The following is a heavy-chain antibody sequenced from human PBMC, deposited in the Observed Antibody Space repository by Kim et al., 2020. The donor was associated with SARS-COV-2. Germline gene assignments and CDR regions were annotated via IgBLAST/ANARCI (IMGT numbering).Heavy chain of an antibody. J-gene: IGHJ4*02. Sequence: YNPSLKSRVTISVDTSKNQFSLKLSSVTAADTAVYYCARDGGTGLPVFDYWGQGTLVTVSS. CDR3: ARDGGTGLPVFDY. D-gene: IGHD2-8*02. V-gene: IGHV4-31*02.